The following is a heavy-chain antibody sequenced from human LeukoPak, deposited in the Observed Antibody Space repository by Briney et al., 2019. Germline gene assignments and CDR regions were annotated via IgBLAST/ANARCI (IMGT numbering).Heavy chain of an antibody. CDR2: IYTSGST. J-gene: IGHJ5*02. V-gene: IGHV4-61*02. CDR1: GGSISSSSYY. Sequence: SETLSLTCTVSGGSISSSSYYWGWIRQPPEKGLEWIGRIYTSGSTNYNPSLKSRVTISVDTSKNQFSLKLSSVTAADTAVYYCARDQLWLGAGDWFDPWGQGTLVTVSS. CDR3: ARDQLWLGAGDWFDP. D-gene: IGHD3-10*01.